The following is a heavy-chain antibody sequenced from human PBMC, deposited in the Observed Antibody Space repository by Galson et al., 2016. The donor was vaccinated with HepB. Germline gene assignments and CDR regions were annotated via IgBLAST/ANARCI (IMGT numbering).Heavy chain of an antibody. D-gene: IGHD5-18*01. J-gene: IGHJ4*02. CDR2: IIPIFGTA. Sequence: SVKVSCKASGGTFSNYAISWVRQAPGQGLEWMGGIIPIFGTANYAQKFQGRVTITADESTSTAYMELSSLRSVDTAVYYCTRAFGGGYTYVYSFWGQGTLVTVPS. CDR3: TRAFGGGYTYVYSF. CDR1: GGTFSNYA. V-gene: IGHV1-69*13.